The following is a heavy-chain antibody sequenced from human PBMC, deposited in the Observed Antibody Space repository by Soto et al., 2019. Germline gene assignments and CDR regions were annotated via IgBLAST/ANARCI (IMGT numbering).Heavy chain of an antibody. J-gene: IGHJ6*02. CDR3: AREVGVTDYYGMAV. CDR1: GGTFSSYA. CDR2: IIPIFGTA. Sequence: QVQLVQSGAELKKPGSSVKVSCKASGGTFSSYAISWVRQAPGQGLEWMGGIIPIFGTANYAQKFQDRVTITVDESTSKAYMELSSLRAEDTAVYYCAREVGVTDYYGMAVWGQGTTVTVPS. D-gene: IGHD1-26*01. V-gene: IGHV1-69*12.